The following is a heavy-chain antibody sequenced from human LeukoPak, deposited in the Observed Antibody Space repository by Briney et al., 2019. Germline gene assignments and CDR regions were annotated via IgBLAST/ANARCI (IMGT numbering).Heavy chain of an antibody. CDR3: ARDGGDPFDY. Sequence: GGSLRLSCAASGFTFSIYCMSWVRQAPGKGLEWVANIKQDGSEKYYVDSVKGRFTISRDNAKNPLYLQMNSLRAEDTAVYYCARDGGDPFDYWGQGTLVTVSS. V-gene: IGHV3-7*01. CDR1: GFTFSIYC. D-gene: IGHD2-21*02. CDR2: IKQDGSEK. J-gene: IGHJ4*02.